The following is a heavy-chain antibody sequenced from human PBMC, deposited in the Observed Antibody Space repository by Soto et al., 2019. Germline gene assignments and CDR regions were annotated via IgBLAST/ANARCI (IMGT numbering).Heavy chain of an antibody. CDR1: GATFTSYY. CDR3: ARYVGMTYYDEIKGRNDAFDI. J-gene: IGHJ3*02. Sequence: SAKASFNASGATFTSYYLHLVRQGAGHGLERMGIINPSCGSTVYAQKFQGRVTMTRDTSTSTVYMELSSLRSEDTAVYYCARYVGMTYYDEIKGRNDAFDIWGQGTMVTVSS. CDR2: INPSCGST. V-gene: IGHV1-46*01. D-gene: IGHD3-3*01.